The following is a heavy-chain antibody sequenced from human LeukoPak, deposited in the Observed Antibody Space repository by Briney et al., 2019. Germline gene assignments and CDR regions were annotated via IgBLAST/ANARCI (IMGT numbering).Heavy chain of an antibody. J-gene: IGHJ4*02. CDR3: ARGRGWLQSTPFDY. CDR1: GGSISSYY. Sequence: SETLSLTCTVSGGSISSYYWSWIRQPPGKGLEWIGYIYYSGGTNYNPSHKSRVTISVDTSKNQFSLKLSSVTAADTAVYYCARGRGWLQSTPFDYWGQGTLVTVSS. D-gene: IGHD5-24*01. CDR2: IYYSGGT. V-gene: IGHV4-59*01.